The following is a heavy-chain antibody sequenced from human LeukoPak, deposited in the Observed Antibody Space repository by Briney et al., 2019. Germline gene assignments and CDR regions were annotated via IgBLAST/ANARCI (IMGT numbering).Heavy chain of an antibody. CDR1: GFTFSDYN. D-gene: IGHD6-6*01. J-gene: IGHJ4*02. Sequence: KPGGSLRLSCAASGFTFSDYNMNWVRQSPEKGLEWVSSITSGTTYIYYADSVRGRFTLSRDNAKSSLYLQMNSLRAEDTAVYYCARWPYSSSYYFDYWGQGTLVTVS. V-gene: IGHV3-21*01. CDR2: ITSGTTYI. CDR3: ARWPYSSSYYFDY.